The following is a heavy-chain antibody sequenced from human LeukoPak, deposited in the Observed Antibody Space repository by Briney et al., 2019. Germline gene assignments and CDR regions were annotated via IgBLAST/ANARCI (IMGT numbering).Heavy chain of an antibody. D-gene: IGHD5-24*01. CDR1: GFTFSTYR. V-gene: IGHV3-21*01. Sequence: PGGSLRLSCAASGFTFSTYRMNWVRQAPGKGLEWVSSISSSSSDIYYADSVKGRFTISRDNAKNSLYLQMNSLRAEDTAVYYCAREGSKNGYNFPIDYWGQGTLVTVSS. CDR2: ISSSSSDI. J-gene: IGHJ4*02. CDR3: AREGSKNGYNFPIDY.